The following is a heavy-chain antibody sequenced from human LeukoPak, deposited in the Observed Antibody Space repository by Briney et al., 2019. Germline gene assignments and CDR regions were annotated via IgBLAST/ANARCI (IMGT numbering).Heavy chain of an antibody. V-gene: IGHV4-34*01. CDR2: INHSGGT. CDR3: AREDSGYLDAFDI. D-gene: IGHD3-22*01. CDR1: GGSFSGYY. Sequence: SETLSLTCAVYGGSFSGYYWSWIRQPPGKGLEWIGEINHSGGTDYNPSLKSRVTISVDTSKNQFSLKLSSVTAADTAVYYCAREDSGYLDAFDIWGQGTMVTVSS. J-gene: IGHJ3*02.